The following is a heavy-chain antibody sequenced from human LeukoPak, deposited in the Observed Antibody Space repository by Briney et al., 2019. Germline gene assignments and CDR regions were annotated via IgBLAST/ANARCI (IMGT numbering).Heavy chain of an antibody. CDR1: GSTFGTYW. J-gene: IGHJ4*02. CDR3: ARWGLSYTIDY. V-gene: IGHV3-7*01. Sequence: GRSLRPSSAAPGSTFGTYWMACVRQPPRNGLEWVANINPGGSAKYYVDSVKGRFTISRDVAKTSLYLQMDSLRAEDTAVYSCARWGLSYTIDYWGQGTLVTVSS. CDR2: INPGGSAK. D-gene: IGHD2-21*01.